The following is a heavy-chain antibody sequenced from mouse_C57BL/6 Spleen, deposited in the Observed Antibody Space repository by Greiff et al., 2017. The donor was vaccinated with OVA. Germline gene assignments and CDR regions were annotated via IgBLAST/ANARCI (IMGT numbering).Heavy chain of an antibody. Sequence: VQGVESGPGLVQPSQSLSITCTVSGFSLTSYGVHWVRQSPGKGLEWLGVIWSGGSTDYNAAFISRLSISKDNSKSQVFFKMNSLQADDTAIYYCARNVLYGSSYWYFDVWGTGTTVTVSS. CDR3: ARNVLYGSSYWYFDV. D-gene: IGHD1-1*01. V-gene: IGHV2-2*01. J-gene: IGHJ1*03. CDR1: GFSLTSYG. CDR2: IWSGGST.